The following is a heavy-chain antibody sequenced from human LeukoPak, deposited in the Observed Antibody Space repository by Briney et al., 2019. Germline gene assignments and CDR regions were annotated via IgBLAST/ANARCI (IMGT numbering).Heavy chain of an antibody. CDR3: AKDRLGWFGAVFDY. V-gene: IGHV3-30*02. J-gene: IGHJ4*02. Sequence: GGSLRLSCAASGFTFSSYAMSWVRQAPGKGLEWVAFIRYDGSNKYYADSVKGRFTISRDNSKNTLYLQMNSLRAEDTAVYYCAKDRLGWFGAVFDYWGQGTLVTVSS. D-gene: IGHD3-10*01. CDR1: GFTFSSYA. CDR2: IRYDGSNK.